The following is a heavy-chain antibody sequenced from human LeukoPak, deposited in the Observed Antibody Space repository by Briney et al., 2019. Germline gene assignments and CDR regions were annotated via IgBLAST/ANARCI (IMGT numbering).Heavy chain of an antibody. CDR3: ARSRDTAMGPVAFDI. D-gene: IGHD5-18*01. CDR1: GGSISSHY. Sequence: SETLSLTCSVSGGSISSHYWSWIRQPPGKGLEWIGYIYDSGSTNYNPSLKSRVTISVDTSKNQFSLKLSSVTAADTAVYYCARSRDTAMGPVAFDIWGQGTMVTVSS. J-gene: IGHJ3*02. CDR2: IYDSGST. V-gene: IGHV4-59*11.